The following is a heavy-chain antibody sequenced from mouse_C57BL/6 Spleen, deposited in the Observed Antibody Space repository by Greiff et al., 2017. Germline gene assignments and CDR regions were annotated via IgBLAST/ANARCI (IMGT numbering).Heavy chain of an antibody. J-gene: IGHJ3*01. CDR2: IYPGDGDT. V-gene: IGHV1-82*01. CDR3: ARERGFAY. Sequence: QVQLKESGPELVKPGASVKISCKASGYAFSSSWMNWVKQRPGKGLEWIGRIYPGDGDTNYNGKFKGKATLTADKSSSTAYMQRSSLTSEDSAVYFCARERGFAYWGQGTLVTVSA. CDR1: GYAFSSSW.